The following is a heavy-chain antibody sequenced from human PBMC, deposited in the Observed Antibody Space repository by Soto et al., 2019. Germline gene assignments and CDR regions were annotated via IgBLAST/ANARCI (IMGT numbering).Heavy chain of an antibody. Sequence: QGQLVQSGAEVKKPGASVKVSCKASGYTFTSYDINWVRQATGQGLEWMGWMHPNRGNPGYAQKCQGRVTITRNTPISTAYMALSSLRSEDTAVYYCTGAKVGAVDYWGQGTLVTVSS. CDR3: TGAKVGAVDY. CDR1: GYTFTSYD. D-gene: IGHD1-26*01. CDR2: MHPNRGNP. J-gene: IGHJ4*02. V-gene: IGHV1-8*01.